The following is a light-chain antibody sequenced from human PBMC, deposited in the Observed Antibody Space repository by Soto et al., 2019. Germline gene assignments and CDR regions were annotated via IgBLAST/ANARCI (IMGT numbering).Light chain of an antibody. V-gene: IGKV3-20*01. CDR2: GAS. CDR3: QQDGSSLYT. CDR1: QSVSSSY. Sequence: EIVLTQSPGTLSLSPGERATLSCRASQSVSSSYLAWYQQKPGQAPRLLIYGASSRATGIPDRFSGSGSGPDFTLTLSSLGPVDFAVYYCQQDGSSLYTFGQGTKLEIK. J-gene: IGKJ2*01.